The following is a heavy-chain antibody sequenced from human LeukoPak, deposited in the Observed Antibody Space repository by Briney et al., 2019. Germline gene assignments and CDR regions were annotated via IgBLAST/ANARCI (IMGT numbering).Heavy chain of an antibody. V-gene: IGHV4-31*03. Sequence: SETLSLTCTVSGGSISSGGYYWSWIRQHPGKGLEWIGYIYYSGSTYYNPSLKSRVTISVDTSKNQFSLKLSSVTAADTAVYYCARVLRGSYTGDYFDYWGQGTLVTVSS. J-gene: IGHJ4*02. D-gene: IGHD1-26*01. CDR1: GGSISSGGYY. CDR2: IYYSGST. CDR3: ARVLRGSYTGDYFDY.